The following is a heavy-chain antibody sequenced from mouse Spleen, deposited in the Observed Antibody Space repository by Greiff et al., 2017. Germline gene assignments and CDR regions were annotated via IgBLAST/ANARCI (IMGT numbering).Heavy chain of an antibody. CDR2: IYPGDGDT. V-gene: IGHV1-82*01. CDR3: ANSWFAY. CDR1: GYAFSSSW. Sequence: QVQLQQSGPELVKPGASVKISCKASGYAFSSSWMNWVKQRPGKGLEWIGRIYPGDGDTNYNGKFKSKATLTVDTSSSTAYMQLSSLTSEDSAVYYCANSWFAYWGQGTLVTVSA. J-gene: IGHJ3*01.